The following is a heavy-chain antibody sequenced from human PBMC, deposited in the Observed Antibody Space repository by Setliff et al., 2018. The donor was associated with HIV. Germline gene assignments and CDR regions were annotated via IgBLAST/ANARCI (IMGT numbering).Heavy chain of an antibody. CDR3: ARDLAYCSGGSCYRPLIYYFYYMDV. CDR2: LNPKTGVA. CDR1: GFAFSDYY. J-gene: IGHJ6*03. Sequence: GASVKVSCKASGFAFSDYYIHWVRQAPGQGLEWMGRLNPKTGVAHFAQTFQGRVTMTSDASIRTAYMELSGLTSDDTATYYCARDLAYCSGGSCYRPLIYYFYYMDVWGKGTTVTVSS. D-gene: IGHD2-15*01. V-gene: IGHV1-2*06.